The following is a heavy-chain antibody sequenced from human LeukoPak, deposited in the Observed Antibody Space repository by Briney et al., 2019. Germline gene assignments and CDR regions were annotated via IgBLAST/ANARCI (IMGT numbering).Heavy chain of an antibody. D-gene: IGHD2-15*01. V-gene: IGHV4-38-2*01. CDR3: ARLGNCSGGTCYSVGFYFDY. CDR2: IYHSGST. J-gene: IGHJ4*02. CDR1: GYSISSGYD. Sequence: SETLSLTCVVSGYSISSGYDWGWIRQPPGKGLEWIGSIYHSGSTYYNPSLKSRVTISVDTSKNQFSLKLSSVTAADTAVYHCARLGNCSGGTCYSVGFYFDYWGRGALVTVSS.